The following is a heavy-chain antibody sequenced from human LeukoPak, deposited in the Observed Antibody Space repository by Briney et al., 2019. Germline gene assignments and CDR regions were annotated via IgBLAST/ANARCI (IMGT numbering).Heavy chain of an antibody. J-gene: IGHJ4*02. CDR2: IYYSGNT. CDR3: VRENYSSGWYGIIDY. D-gene: IGHD6-19*01. Sequence: SETLSLTCTVSGGSISNYYWSWIRQPPGKGLEWIGYIYYSGNTNYNPSLKSRVTISVDKSKNQFSLKLSSVTAADTAVYYCVRENYSSGWYGIIDYWGQGTLVTVSS. CDR1: GGSISNYY. V-gene: IGHV4-59*01.